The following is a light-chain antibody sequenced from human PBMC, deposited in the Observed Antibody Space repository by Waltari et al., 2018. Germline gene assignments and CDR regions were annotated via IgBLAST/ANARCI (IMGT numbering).Light chain of an antibody. V-gene: IGKV1-8*01. Sequence: AIRMTQSPSSFSASTGDRVTITCRASQAIGSYLAWYRQKPGRVPQRLISAASTVQSGVPSRLAGSGSWTDFTLTINCLQSEGFATYYCQQYYDYPRTFGQGTKVEIK. J-gene: IGKJ1*01. CDR1: QAIGSY. CDR2: AAS. CDR3: QQYYDYPRT.